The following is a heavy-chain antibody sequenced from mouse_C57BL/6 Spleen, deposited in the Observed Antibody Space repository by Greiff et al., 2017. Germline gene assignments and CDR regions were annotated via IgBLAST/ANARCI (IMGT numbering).Heavy chain of an antibody. CDR3: TTDYYGSSGDY. V-gene: IGHV14-4*01. Sequence: EVQLQQSGAELVRPGASVKLSCTASGFNIKDDYMHWVKQRPEQGLEWIGWIDPENGDTEYASKFQGKATITADTSSNTAYLQLSSLTSEDTAVYYCTTDYYGSSGDYWGQGTTLTVSS. CDR2: IDPENGDT. CDR1: GFNIKDDY. J-gene: IGHJ2*01. D-gene: IGHD1-1*01.